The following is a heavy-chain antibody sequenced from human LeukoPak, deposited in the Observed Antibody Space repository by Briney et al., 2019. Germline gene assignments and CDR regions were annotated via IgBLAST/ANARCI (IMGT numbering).Heavy chain of an antibody. CDR3: AKVLTPYQQHGFDY. J-gene: IGHJ4*02. V-gene: IGHV3-23*01. D-gene: IGHD2-2*01. CDR2: ISGSGGST. CDR1: GFTFSSYA. Sequence: PGASLRLSCAASGFTFSSYAMSWVRQAPGKGLEWGSAISGSGGSTYYADSVKGRFTISRDNSKNTLYLQMNSLRAEDTAVYYCAKVLTPYQQHGFDYWGQGTLVTVSS.